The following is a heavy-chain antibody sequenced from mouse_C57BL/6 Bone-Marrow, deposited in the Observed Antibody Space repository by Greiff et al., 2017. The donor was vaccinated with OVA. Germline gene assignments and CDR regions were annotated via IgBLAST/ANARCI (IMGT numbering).Heavy chain of an antibody. D-gene: IGHD2-4*01. CDR2: IHPNSGST. Sequence: QVQLKQPGAELVKPGASVKLSCKASGYTFTSYWMHWVKQRPGQGLEWIGMIHPNSGSTNYNEKFKSKATLTVDKSSSTAYMQLSSLTSEDSAVYYCASPYDYDDWYFDVWGTGTTVTVSS. V-gene: IGHV1-64*01. J-gene: IGHJ1*03. CDR1: GYTFTSYW. CDR3: ASPYDYDDWYFDV.